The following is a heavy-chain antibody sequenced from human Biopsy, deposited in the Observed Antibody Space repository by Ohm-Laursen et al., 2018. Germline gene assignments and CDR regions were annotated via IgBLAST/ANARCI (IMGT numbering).Heavy chain of an antibody. D-gene: IGHD1-7*01. J-gene: IGHJ3*02. Sequence: GESLKISCKGSGYSFPTYWIGWVRQMPGKGLERMGIIYPNDSNTIYSPSFQGQVTISADKSISTAYLQLTSLKASDTAMYYCARNSGNYKYDAFDIWGLGTMVTVSS. CDR2: IYPNDSNT. V-gene: IGHV5-51*01. CDR1: GYSFPTYW. CDR3: ARNSGNYKYDAFDI.